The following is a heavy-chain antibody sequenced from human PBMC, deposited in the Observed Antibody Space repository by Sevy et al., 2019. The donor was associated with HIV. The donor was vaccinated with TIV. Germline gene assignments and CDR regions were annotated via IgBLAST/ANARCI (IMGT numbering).Heavy chain of an antibody. Sequence: GGSLRLSCAASGFTFSSYSMNWVRQAPGKGLEWVSYISSSSSTIYYADSVKGRFTISRDNAKNSLYLQMNSLRDEDMAVYYCARGVIALYYYGMDVWGQGTTVTVSS. CDR1: GFTFSSYS. D-gene: IGHD3-16*01. CDR3: ARGVIALYYYGMDV. J-gene: IGHJ6*02. CDR2: ISSSSSTI. V-gene: IGHV3-48*02.